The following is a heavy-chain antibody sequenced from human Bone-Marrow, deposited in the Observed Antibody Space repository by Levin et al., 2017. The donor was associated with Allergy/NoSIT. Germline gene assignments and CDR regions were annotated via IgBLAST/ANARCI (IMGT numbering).Heavy chain of an antibody. CDR1: GYTFTDFY. V-gene: IGHV1-2*02. Sequence: ASVKVSCKASGYTFTDFYIHWVRQAPGQGLEWMGWINPYNGETHYLQKLKGRVTMTRDTSIGTAYLELKRQISDDTAFYYCARDWRDELRFAPWGQGTLVTVSS. CDR2: INPYNGET. J-gene: IGHJ5*02. D-gene: IGHD3-10*01. CDR3: ARDWRDELRFAP.